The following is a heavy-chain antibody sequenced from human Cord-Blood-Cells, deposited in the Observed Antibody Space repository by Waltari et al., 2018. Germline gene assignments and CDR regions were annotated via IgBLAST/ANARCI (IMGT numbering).Heavy chain of an antibody. J-gene: IGHJ3*02. V-gene: IGHV3-53*01. D-gene: IGHD2-2*01. CDR2: IYSGGST. Sequence: EVQLVESGGGLIQPGGSLRLSCAASGFTVSSNYMSWVRQAPGKGLEWVSGIYSGGSTYYADSVKGRFTISRDNSKNTLYLQMNSLRAEDTAVYYCARDGPGYCSSTSCYAFDIWGQGTMVTVSS. CDR3: ARDGPGYCSSTSCYAFDI. CDR1: GFTVSSNY.